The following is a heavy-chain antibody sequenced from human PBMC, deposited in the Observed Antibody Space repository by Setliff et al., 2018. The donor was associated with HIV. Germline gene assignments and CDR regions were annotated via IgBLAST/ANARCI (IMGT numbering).Heavy chain of an antibody. J-gene: IGHJ4*02. Sequence: KPSETLSLTCTVSGGSITRTPYYWGWIRQPPGKGLEWIGSIYHTGITYDNPSLKSRVTISVDTSKNQISLRLSSVTAADTAVYYCARLSGGMVPNYWGQGTLVTVS. CDR1: GGSITRTPYY. CDR3: ARLSGGMVPNY. CDR2: IYHTGIT. D-gene: IGHD3-10*01. V-gene: IGHV4-39*01.